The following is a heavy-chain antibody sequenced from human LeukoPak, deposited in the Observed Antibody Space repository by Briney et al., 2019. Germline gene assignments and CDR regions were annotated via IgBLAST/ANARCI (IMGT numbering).Heavy chain of an antibody. V-gene: IGHV4-39*07. D-gene: IGHD2-2*01. Sequence: SETLSLTCTVSGGSISSSSYYWGWIRQPPGKGLEWIGSIYYSGSTYYNPSLKSRVTISVDRSKNQFSLKLSSVTAADTAVYYCAGVRHQLLPHVSRAFDIWGQGTMVTVSS. CDR3: AGVRHQLLPHVSRAFDI. CDR2: IYYSGST. CDR1: GGSISSSSYY. J-gene: IGHJ3*02.